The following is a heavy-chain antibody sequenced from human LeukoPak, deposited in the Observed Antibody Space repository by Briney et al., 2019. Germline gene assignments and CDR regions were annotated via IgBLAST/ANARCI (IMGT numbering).Heavy chain of an antibody. CDR3: ARSIAAAGFDY. V-gene: IGHV3-13*01. CDR1: GFTFSSYD. CDR2: IGTAGDT. D-gene: IGHD6-13*01. Sequence: GGSLRLSCAASGFTFSSYDMHWVRQATRKGLEWVSAIGTAGDTYYPGSVKGRFTISRENAKNSLYLQMNSLRAGDTAVYYCARSIAAAGFDYWGQGTLVTVSS. J-gene: IGHJ4*02.